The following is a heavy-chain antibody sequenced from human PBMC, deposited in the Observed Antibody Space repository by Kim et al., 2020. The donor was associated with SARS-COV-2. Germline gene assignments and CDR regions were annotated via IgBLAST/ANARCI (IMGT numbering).Heavy chain of an antibody. CDR2: IYYSGTP. CDR3: ARVIGLLPQHYYGMDV. J-gene: IGHJ6*02. CDR1: GGSISTYY. Sequence: SETLSLTCTVSGGSISTYYWSWIRQPPGKGLEWLGHIYYSGTPNYNPSLKSRVTISVDTSKNQFSLKLSSVTAADTAVYYCARVIGLLPQHYYGMDVWGQGTTVTVSS. V-gene: IGHV4-59*13.